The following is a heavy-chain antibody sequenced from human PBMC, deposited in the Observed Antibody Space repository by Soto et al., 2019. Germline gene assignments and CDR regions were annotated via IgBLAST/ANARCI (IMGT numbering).Heavy chain of an antibody. J-gene: IGHJ4*02. CDR2: ISYDGSNK. CDR1: GFTFSSYA. Sequence: WGSLRLSCSASGFTFSSYAMHWVRQAPGKGLEWVAVISYDGSNKYYADSVKGRFTISRDNSKNTLYLQMNSLRAQDTAVYYCARESRGLQLGCDYWRQGNLLIVSS. D-gene: IGHD3-16*01. CDR3: ARESRGLQLGCDY. V-gene: IGHV3-30-3*01.